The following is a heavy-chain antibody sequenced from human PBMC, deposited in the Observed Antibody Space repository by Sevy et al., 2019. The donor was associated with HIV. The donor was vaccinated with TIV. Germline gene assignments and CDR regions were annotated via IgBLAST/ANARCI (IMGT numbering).Heavy chain of an antibody. J-gene: IGHJ4*02. CDR2: ISSSSSYI. CDR3: ARQDDSSGYYRTGGDY. D-gene: IGHD3-22*01. V-gene: IGHV3-21*01. Sequence: GSLRLSCAASGFTFSSYSMNWVRQAPGKGLEWVSSISSSSSYIYYADSVKGRFTISRDNAKNSLYLQMNSLRAEDTAVYYCARQDDSSGYYRTGGDYWGQGTLVIVSS. CDR1: GFTFSSYS.